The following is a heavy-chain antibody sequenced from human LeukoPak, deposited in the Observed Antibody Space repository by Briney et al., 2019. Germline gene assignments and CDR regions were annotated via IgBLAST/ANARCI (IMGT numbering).Heavy chain of an antibody. Sequence: PSETLSLTCTVSGDSITGSSYYWGWIRQPPGKGLEWIGSMFYSGSTYSNPSLKSRVTISVDTSKNQFSLKLSSVTAADPAVYYCARHYYDSTGYYYFDYWGQGTLVTVSS. CDR3: ARHYYDSTGYYYFDY. D-gene: IGHD3-22*01. CDR2: MFYSGST. V-gene: IGHV4-39*01. J-gene: IGHJ4*02. CDR1: GDSITGSSYY.